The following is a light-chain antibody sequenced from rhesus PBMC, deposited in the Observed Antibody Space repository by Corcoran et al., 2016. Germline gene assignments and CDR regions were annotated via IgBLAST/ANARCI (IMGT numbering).Light chain of an antibody. CDR3: QHSYGTPLT. J-gene: IGKJ4*01. Sequence: DIQMTQSPSSLSASVGDRVTITCRASENVNNYLHWYQQKPGKAPKLLIYKASTLQSGVPARFSGSGSGTDFTLTIRSLQPEDFATYYCQHSYGTPLTFGGGTKVELK. CDR2: KAS. CDR1: ENVNNY. V-gene: IGKV1-74*01.